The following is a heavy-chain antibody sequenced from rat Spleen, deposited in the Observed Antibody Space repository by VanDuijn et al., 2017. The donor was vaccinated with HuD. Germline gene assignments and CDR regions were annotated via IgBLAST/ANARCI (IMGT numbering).Heavy chain of an antibody. Sequence: QVQLKESGPGLVQPSQTLSLTCTVSGFSLTSYNVHWVRQPPGKGLEWMGVMWSGGGTAYNSALKSRLSISRDTSKNHVFLEMDSLQTEDTAIYFCVRDRPPYYFSSYIYGGFDYWGQGLLVTVSS. CDR2: MWSGGGT. J-gene: IGHJ2*01. V-gene: IGHV2-32*01. CDR3: VRDRPPYYFSSYIYGGFDY. D-gene: IGHD1-2*01. CDR1: GFSLTSYN.